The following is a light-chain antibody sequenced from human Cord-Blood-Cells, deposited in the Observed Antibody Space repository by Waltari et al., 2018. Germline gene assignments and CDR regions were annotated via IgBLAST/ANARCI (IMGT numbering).Light chain of an antibody. CDR2: DVS. J-gene: IGLJ3*02. CDR3: SSYTSSSTLV. V-gene: IGLV2-14*01. Sequence: QSALTQPASVSGSPGQSITISCTGTSSDVGGYNYVSWYQQHPGKAPKLIIYDVSKRPSGLSNRFSGSRSGNTASLTISGLQAEDEADYYCSSYTSSSTLVFGGGTKLTVL. CDR1: SSDVGGYNY.